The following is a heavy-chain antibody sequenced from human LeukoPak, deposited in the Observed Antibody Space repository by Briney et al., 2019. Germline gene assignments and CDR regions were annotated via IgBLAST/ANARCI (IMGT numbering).Heavy chain of an antibody. V-gene: IGHV1-2*02. Sequence: ASVTVSCKPSGYTFTAYFMHWVRQAPGQGLEWMGWIDPKSGGTNYAQKFQGRVTMTRDTSITTGYMALDRLRSDDTAVYYCASWRGYSSGWSGPFDHWGLGTLVTVSS. CDR1: GYTFTAYF. D-gene: IGHD6-19*01. J-gene: IGHJ4*02. CDR3: ASWRGYSSGWSGPFDH. CDR2: IDPKSGGT.